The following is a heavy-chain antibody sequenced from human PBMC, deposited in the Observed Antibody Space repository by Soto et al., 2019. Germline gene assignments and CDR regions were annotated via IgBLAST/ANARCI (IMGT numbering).Heavy chain of an antibody. CDR2: ISASGDT. V-gene: IGHV1-18*04. CDR3: VRSGYLNRGFDF. Sequence: ASVKVSCKASGYSSSSYGISWVRQAPGQGLEWMGWISASGDTNYAQKLQGRVIVTAYTSTSTAYLELRSLRSDDTAVYYCVRSGYLNRGFDFWGQESMVTTAS. CDR1: GYSSSSYG. J-gene: IGHJ4*01. D-gene: IGHD3-22*01.